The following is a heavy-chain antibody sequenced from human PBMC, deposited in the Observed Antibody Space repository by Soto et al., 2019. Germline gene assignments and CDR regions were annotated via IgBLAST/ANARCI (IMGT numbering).Heavy chain of an antibody. CDR1: GFTVSSNY. V-gene: IGHV3-53*04. D-gene: IGHD3-3*01. J-gene: IGHJ6*03. CDR3: ARGSTIFGVVISYMAV. CDR2: IYSGGST. Sequence: PGGSLRLSCAASGFTVSSNYMSWVRQAPGKGLEWVSVIYSGGSTYYADSVKGRFTISRHNSKNTLYLQMNSLRAEDTAVYYCARGSTIFGVVISYMAVWGKGTTVTVSS.